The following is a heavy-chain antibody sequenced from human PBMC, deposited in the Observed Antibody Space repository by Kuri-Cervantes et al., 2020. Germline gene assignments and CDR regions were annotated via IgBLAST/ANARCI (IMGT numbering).Heavy chain of an antibody. CDR2: ISSSGRVI. D-gene: IGHD4-17*01. V-gene: IGHV3-21*04. CDR1: GFTFSSYA. Sequence: GESLKISCAASGFTFSSYAMHWVRQAPGKGLEWVSSISSSGRVIYYAGSVKGRFTISRDNAKNSLFLQLSTLRAEDTAMYYCARDLLYGDYVFDYWGQGTLVTVSS. J-gene: IGHJ4*02. CDR3: ARDLLYGDYVFDY.